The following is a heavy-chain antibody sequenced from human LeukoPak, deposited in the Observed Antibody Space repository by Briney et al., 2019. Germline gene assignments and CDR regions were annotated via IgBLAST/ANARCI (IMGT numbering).Heavy chain of an antibody. CDR2: INPNSGGT. CDR1: GYTFTSYY. CDR3: ARDGGYSGYDYGYYYYGMDV. V-gene: IGHV1-2*02. Sequence: GASVKVSCKASGYTFTSYYMHWVRQAPGQGLEWMGWINPNSGGTNYAQKFQGRVTMTRDTSISTAYMELSRLRSDDTAVYYCARDGGYSGYDYGYYYYGMDVWGQGTTVTVSS. D-gene: IGHD5-12*01. J-gene: IGHJ6*02.